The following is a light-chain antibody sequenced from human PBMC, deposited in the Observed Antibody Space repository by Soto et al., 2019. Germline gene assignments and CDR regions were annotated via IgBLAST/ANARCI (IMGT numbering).Light chain of an antibody. J-gene: IGKJ4*01. CDR3: QQYGSSPI. Sequence: EIVLTQSPGTLSLSPGERATLSCRASQSVSSSYLAWYQQKPGQAPRLLIYGASSRATGIPDRFSGSESGTDFTLTISRLEPEDFAVYYCQQYGSSPIFGGGTKVEIK. CDR1: QSVSSSY. CDR2: GAS. V-gene: IGKV3-20*01.